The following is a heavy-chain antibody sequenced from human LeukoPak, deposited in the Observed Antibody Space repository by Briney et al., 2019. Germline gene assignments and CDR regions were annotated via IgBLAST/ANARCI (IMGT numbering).Heavy chain of an antibody. CDR3: AKDGIGSGGYPVY. CDR2: VGTSVTNI. D-gene: IGHD1-26*01. CDR1: GFTFSSYE. V-gene: IGHV3-48*03. J-gene: IGHJ4*02. Sequence: GGSLRLSCVASGFTFSSYEMNWVRQAPGKGLEWISYVGTSVTNIDYADSVKGRFTISRDNSKNTLYLQMNSLRAEDTAVYYCAKDGIGSGGYPVYWGQGTLVTVSS.